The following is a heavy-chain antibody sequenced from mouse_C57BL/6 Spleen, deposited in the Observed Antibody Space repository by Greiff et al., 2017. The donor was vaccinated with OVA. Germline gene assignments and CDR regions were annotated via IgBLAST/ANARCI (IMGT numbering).Heavy chain of an antibody. Sequence: QVQLQQSGAELVKPGASVKLSCKASGYTFTSYWMQWVKQRPGQGLEWIGEIDPSDSYTNYNQKFKGKATLTVDTSSSTAYMQLSSLTSEDSAVYYCARHAYGSSNWYFDDWGTGTTVTVSS. J-gene: IGHJ1*03. CDR3: ARHAYGSSNWYFDD. CDR1: GYTFTSYW. V-gene: IGHV1-50*01. CDR2: IDPSDSYT. D-gene: IGHD1-1*01.